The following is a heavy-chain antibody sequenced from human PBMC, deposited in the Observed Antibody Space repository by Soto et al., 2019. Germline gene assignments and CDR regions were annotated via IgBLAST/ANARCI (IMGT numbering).Heavy chain of an antibody. V-gene: IGHV1-8*01. Sequence: QVQLVQSGAEVKEPGASVKVSCKASGYAFKNYDINWVRQAPGQGLEWMGWVNPKSGNTGYAPKFQGRVSMTRDTSITTAYMGLTSLTSEDTAVYECAREPLCNDYLYVWGEGTAVTVSS. D-gene: IGHD2-21*01. J-gene: IGHJ6*03. CDR2: VNPKSGNT. CDR1: GYAFKNYD. CDR3: AREPLCNDYLYV.